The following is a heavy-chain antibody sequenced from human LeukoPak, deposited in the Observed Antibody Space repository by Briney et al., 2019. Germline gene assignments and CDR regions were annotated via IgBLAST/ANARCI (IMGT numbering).Heavy chain of an antibody. Sequence: GGSLRLSCAASGFTFSSYSMKWVRQAPGKGLEWVSSISSSSSYMYYADSVKGRFTISRDNAKNSLYLQMNSLRAEDTAVYYCARDYVVVVVTEAFDIWGQGTMVTVSS. J-gene: IGHJ3*02. CDR3: ARDYVVVVVTEAFDI. D-gene: IGHD2-15*01. CDR1: GFTFSSYS. CDR2: ISSSSSYM. V-gene: IGHV3-21*01.